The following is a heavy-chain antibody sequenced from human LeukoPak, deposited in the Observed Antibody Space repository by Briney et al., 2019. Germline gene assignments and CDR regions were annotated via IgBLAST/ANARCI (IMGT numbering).Heavy chain of an antibody. Sequence: WGSLRLSCTVSGFTVSSNSMSWVRQAPGKGLEWVSFIYSDNTHYSDSVKGRFTISRDNSKNTLYLQMNSLRAEDTAVYYCARRAGAYSHHYDYWGQGTLVTVSS. CDR2: IYSDNT. CDR1: GFTVSSNS. J-gene: IGHJ4*02. CDR3: ARRAGAYSHHYDY. V-gene: IGHV3-53*01. D-gene: IGHD4/OR15-4a*01.